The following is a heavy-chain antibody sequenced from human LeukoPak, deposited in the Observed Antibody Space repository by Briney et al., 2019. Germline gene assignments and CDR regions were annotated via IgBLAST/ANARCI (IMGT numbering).Heavy chain of an antibody. Sequence: SEPLSLTCTVSGGSLSSYYWMWLRQPPGKGLEWMGYIYYSGSTNYNPSLKSRVTISVDTSKNQFSLKLSSVTAAATAVYYWAAATCTGHCYRFDYWGQGTLVTVSS. CDR2: IYYSGST. J-gene: IGHJ4*02. CDR1: GGSLSSYY. V-gene: IGHV4-59*01. D-gene: IGHD2-21*02. CDR3: AAATCTGHCYRFDY.